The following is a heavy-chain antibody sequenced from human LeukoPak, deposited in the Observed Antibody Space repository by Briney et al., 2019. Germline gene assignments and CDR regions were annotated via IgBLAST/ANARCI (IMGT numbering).Heavy chain of an antibody. V-gene: IGHV3-23*01. CDR1: GFTFSSYA. Sequence: PGGSLRLSCAASGFTFSSYALSWLRQAPGKGLEWVSAISGSGDSTHYADSVKGRFTISRDNSKNTLYLQMNTLRAEDTALYYCAKGSSSWYPFDYWGQGTLVTVSS. CDR3: AKGSSSWYPFDY. J-gene: IGHJ4*02. D-gene: IGHD6-13*01. CDR2: ISGSGDST.